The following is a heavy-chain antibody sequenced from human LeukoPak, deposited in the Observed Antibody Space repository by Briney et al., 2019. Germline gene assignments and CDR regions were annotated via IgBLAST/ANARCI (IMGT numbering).Heavy chain of an antibody. D-gene: IGHD6-6*01. CDR2: IKSDGSST. V-gene: IGHV3-74*01. Sequence: GGSLSLFCGACGFTYSSYWMHWLRQAPGKALVGVSRIKSDGSSTRHADSVKGRLPISRDNAKHPLYLQLNSLRAEDSAVFYCARRSAARDAFDIWRQGTMVTLSS. CDR1: GFTYSSYW. J-gene: IGHJ3*02. CDR3: ARRSAARDAFDI.